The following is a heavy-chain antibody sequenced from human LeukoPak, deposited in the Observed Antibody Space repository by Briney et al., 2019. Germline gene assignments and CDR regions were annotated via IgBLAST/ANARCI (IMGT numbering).Heavy chain of an antibody. J-gene: IGHJ4*02. Sequence: SETLPLTCTVSGGSISSYYWSWIRQPPGKGLEWIGYIYYSGSTNYNPSLKSRVTISVDTSKNQFSLKLSSVTAADTAVYYCARGLEAPAYFDYWGQGTLVTVSS. V-gene: IGHV4-59*01. CDR1: GGSISSYY. CDR2: IYYSGST. D-gene: IGHD1-1*01. CDR3: ARGLEAPAYFDY.